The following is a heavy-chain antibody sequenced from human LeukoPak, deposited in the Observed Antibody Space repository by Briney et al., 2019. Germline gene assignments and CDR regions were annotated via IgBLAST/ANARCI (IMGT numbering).Heavy chain of an antibody. CDR3: AERYSGSYDYYYMDV. J-gene: IGHJ6*03. V-gene: IGHV3-21*01. Sequence: KSGGSLRLSCAASGFTFSSYSMNWVRQAPGKGLEWVSSISSSSSSYIYYADSVKGRFTISRDNAKNSLYLQMNSLRAEDTAVYYCAERYSGSYDYYYMDVWGKGTTVTVSS. CDR2: ISSSSSSYI. CDR1: GFTFSSYS. D-gene: IGHD1-26*01.